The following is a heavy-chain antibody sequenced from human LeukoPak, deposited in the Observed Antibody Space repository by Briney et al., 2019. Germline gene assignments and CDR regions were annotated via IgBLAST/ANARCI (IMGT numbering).Heavy chain of an antibody. Sequence: ASVKVSCKASGYTFTSYDINWVRQATGQGLEWMGWMNPNSGNTGYAQKFQGRVTMTRNTSISTAYMGLSSLRSEDTAVYYCARGVRWQLIPLTLWGQGTLVTVSS. J-gene: IGHJ4*02. CDR1: GYTFTSYD. CDR2: MNPNSGNT. D-gene: IGHD2-8*01. V-gene: IGHV1-8*01. CDR3: ARGVRWQLIPLTL.